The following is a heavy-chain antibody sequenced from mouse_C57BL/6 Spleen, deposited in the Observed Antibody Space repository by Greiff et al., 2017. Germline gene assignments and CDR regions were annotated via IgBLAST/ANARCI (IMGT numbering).Heavy chain of an antibody. D-gene: IGHD2-5*01. CDR2: ISYDGSN. Sequence: VQLKESGPGLVKPSQSLSLTCSVTGYSITSGYYWNWIRQFPGNKLEWMGYISYDGSNNYNPSLKNRISITRDTSKNQFFLKLNSVTTEDTATYYCARVYYSKGFDYWGQGTTLTVSS. CDR1: GYSITSGYY. J-gene: IGHJ2*01. CDR3: ARVYYSKGFDY. V-gene: IGHV3-6*01.